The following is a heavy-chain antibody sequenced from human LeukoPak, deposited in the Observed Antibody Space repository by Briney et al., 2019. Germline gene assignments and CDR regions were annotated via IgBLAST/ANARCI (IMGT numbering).Heavy chain of an antibody. D-gene: IGHD2-15*01. CDR3: AKGQFIVVVVAADFDY. CDR1: GFTFSSYA. Sequence: PGGSLRLSCAASGFTFSSYAMSWVRQAPGKGLEWVSAISGSGGSTYYADSVKGRFTISRDNSKNTLYLQMNSLRAEDTAVYYCAKGQFIVVVVAADFDYWGQGTLVTVSS. V-gene: IGHV3-23*01. CDR2: ISGSGGST. J-gene: IGHJ4*02.